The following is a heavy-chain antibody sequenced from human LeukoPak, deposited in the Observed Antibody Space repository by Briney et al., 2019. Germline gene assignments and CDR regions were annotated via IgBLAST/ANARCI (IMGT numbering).Heavy chain of an antibody. CDR1: GFTFSSYS. CDR2: ISSSSSYI. Sequence: GGSLRLSCAASGFTFSSYSMNWVRQAPGKGLEWVSSISSSSSYIYYADSVKGRFTISRDNAKNSLYLQMNSLRAEDTAMYYCARDAGYCSGGSCYSHDAFDIWGQGTMVTVSS. V-gene: IGHV3-21*01. J-gene: IGHJ3*02. D-gene: IGHD2-15*01. CDR3: ARDAGYCSGGSCYSHDAFDI.